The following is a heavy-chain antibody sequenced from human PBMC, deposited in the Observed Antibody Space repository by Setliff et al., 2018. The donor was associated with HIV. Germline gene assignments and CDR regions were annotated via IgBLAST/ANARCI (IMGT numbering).Heavy chain of an antibody. J-gene: IGHJ6*04. V-gene: IGHV3-7*03. CDR1: GFTFSSHG. D-gene: IGHD3-3*01. Sequence: PGGSLRLSCAASGFTFSSHGMHWVRQAPGKGLEWVANIKQGGSEKYYVDSVRGRFTISRDNAKNSLYLQMNSLRAEDTAVYYCARVDDFWSGLGMDVWGKGTTVTVSS. CDR2: IKQGGSEK. CDR3: ARVDDFWSGLGMDV.